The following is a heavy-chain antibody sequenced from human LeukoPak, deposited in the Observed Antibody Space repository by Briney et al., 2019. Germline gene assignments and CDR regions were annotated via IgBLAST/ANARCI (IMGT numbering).Heavy chain of an antibody. D-gene: IGHD6-6*01. CDR3: VRQEYSYYYYGMVI. J-gene: IGHJ6*02. CDR2: ITPHTGGT. V-gene: IGHV1-2*02. Sequence: ASVKVSCQGSGYIFTDYYIHGVRQAPGQGLEWMGWITPHTGGTNFAQQFQGRVTMTSDTSISTAYMEVSRLRSDESPVYYCVRQEYSYYYYGMVIRGQGAAVTVSS. CDR1: GYIFTDYY.